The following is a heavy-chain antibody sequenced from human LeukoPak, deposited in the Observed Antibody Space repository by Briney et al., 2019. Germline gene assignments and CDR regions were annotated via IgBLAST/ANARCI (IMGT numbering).Heavy chain of an antibody. J-gene: IGHJ4*02. Sequence: SETLSLTCTVSGGSISSSSYSWGWIRQPPGKGLEWIGSIYYSGTTYYNPSLKSRVTISVDTSKIQFSLKLSSVAATDTAVYFCARLRFDLWSGYTHPYFDYWGQGTLLTVSS. D-gene: IGHD3-3*01. CDR2: IYYSGTT. CDR1: GGSISSSSYS. V-gene: IGHV4-39*01. CDR3: ARLRFDLWSGYTHPYFDY.